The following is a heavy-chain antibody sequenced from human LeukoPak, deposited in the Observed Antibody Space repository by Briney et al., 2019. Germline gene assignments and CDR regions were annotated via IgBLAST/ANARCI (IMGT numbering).Heavy chain of an antibody. CDR2: ISSSSSTI. J-gene: IGHJ4*02. V-gene: IGHV3-48*01. D-gene: IGHD3-16*01. CDR3: ARGAYYYDD. Sequence: GGSLRLSCAASGFTFISHSMNCVREAPGKGVEWVSYISSSSSTIYYADCVKGGFTIPRDNAKNSLYLQMNSLRAEDTAVYYCARGAYYYDDWGQGTLVTVSS. CDR1: GFTFISHS.